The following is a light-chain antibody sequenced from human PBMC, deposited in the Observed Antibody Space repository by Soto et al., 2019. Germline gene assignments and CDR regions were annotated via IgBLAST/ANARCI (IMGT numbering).Light chain of an antibody. CDR3: SSYASSSSYV. V-gene: IGLV2-14*01. J-gene: IGLJ1*01. CDR2: EVT. Sequence: QSVLTQPASVSGSPGQSITISCTGTSSDVGGYNYVSWYQIHPGKAPKLIIYEVTSRPSGVSYRFSGSKSGNSASLTISGLQAEDEADYYCSSYASSSSYVFGGGTKVTVL. CDR1: SSDVGGYNY.